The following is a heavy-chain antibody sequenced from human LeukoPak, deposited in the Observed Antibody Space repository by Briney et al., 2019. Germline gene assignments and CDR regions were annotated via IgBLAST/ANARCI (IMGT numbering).Heavy chain of an antibody. CDR2: VYYSGST. V-gene: IGHV4-59*01. CDR1: GGSISSYY. D-gene: IGHD4-17*01. J-gene: IGHJ4*02. Sequence: SETLSLTCTVSGGSISSYYWSWIRQPPGKGLEWIGYVYYSGSTNYNPSLKSRVTISVDTSKNQFSLKLSSVTAADTAVYYCARAMTTVIGSFDYWGQGTLVTVSS. CDR3: ARAMTTVIGSFDY.